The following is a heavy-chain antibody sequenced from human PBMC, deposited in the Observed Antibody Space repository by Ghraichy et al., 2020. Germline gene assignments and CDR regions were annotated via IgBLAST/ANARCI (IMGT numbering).Heavy chain of an antibody. CDR1: GFTFRSYS. J-gene: IGHJ5*02. CDR3: AKGGHNTSYGFDP. CDR2: IGADAVTT. V-gene: IGHV3-23*01. D-gene: IGHD1-26*01. Sequence: GGSLRLSCATSGFTFRSYSMNWVRQAPGKGLEWVSIIGADAVTTYYADSVKGRFTVSRDNSKNTLYLIMSGLRAEDTAVYYCAKGGHNTSYGFDPWGQGTLVTVSS.